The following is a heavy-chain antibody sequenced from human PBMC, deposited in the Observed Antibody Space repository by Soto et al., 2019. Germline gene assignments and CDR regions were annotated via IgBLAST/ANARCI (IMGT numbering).Heavy chain of an antibody. CDR2: VYYSVST. V-gene: IGHV4-39*01. Sequence: QLQMQESGPGLVKPSETLSLTCTVSGDSISSRSYYWGWIRQPPGKGLEWIGSVYYSVSTHYNTCLRRRVTISVDTCKNQLSLKLSSVTAADAAVYYCVRGSAPQAWGQGTLVTVSS. J-gene: IGHJ5*02. CDR1: GDSISSRSYY. CDR3: VRGSAPQA.